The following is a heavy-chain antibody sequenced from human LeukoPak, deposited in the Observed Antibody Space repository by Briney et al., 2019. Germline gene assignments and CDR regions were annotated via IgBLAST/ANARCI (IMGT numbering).Heavy chain of an antibody. D-gene: IGHD6-6*01. CDR3: AKGGKYSNPFDP. J-gene: IGHJ5*02. CDR2: ISGSGGST. CDR1: GFTFSSYS. Sequence: GGSLRLSCAASGFTFSSYSMNWVRQAPGKGLEWVSAISGSGGSTYYADSVKGRFTISRDNSKNTLYLQMNSLRAEDTAVYYCAKGGKYSNPFDPWGQGTLVTVSS. V-gene: IGHV3-23*01.